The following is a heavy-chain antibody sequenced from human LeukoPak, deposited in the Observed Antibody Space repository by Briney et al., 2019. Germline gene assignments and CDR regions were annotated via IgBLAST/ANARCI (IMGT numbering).Heavy chain of an antibody. Sequence: GGSLRLSCAASGFTFSSYSINGVRQAPGKGLEWVSYISSSRSSIYYADSVKGRFTISRDNAKNSLYLQMNSLRGEDTAVYYCARSRTGSYFDYWGQGTLVTVSS. CDR2: ISSSRSSI. D-gene: IGHD2-15*01. V-gene: IGHV3-48*01. CDR3: ARSRTGSYFDY. J-gene: IGHJ4*02. CDR1: GFTFSSYS.